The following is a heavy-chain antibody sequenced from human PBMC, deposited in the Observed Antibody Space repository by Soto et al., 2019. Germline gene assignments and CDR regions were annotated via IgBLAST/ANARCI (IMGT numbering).Heavy chain of an antibody. V-gene: IGHV3-23*01. J-gene: IGHJ5*02. Sequence: PGGSLRLSCAASGFTFSSYAMSWVRQAPGKGLEWVSAISGSGGSTYYADSVKGRFTISRDNSKNTLYLQMNSLRAEDTAVYYCAKDALFYCSGGSCYSGWFDPWGQGTLVTVSS. D-gene: IGHD2-15*01. CDR2: ISGSGGST. CDR1: GFTFSSYA. CDR3: AKDALFYCSGGSCYSGWFDP.